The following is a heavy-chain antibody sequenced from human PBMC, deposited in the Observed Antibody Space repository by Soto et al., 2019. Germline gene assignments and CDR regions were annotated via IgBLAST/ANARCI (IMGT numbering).Heavy chain of an antibody. Sequence: PSETLSLTCTVSGGSISSYYWSWMRQPPGKGLEWMGEIYYSGSTNYNPSLKSRATISVDKSKNQFSLKLSSVTAADTAVYYCARVGGSGSYYLWWFDPWGQGTLVTVSS. CDR2: IYYSGST. D-gene: IGHD3-10*01. CDR1: GGSISSYY. V-gene: IGHV4-59*12. CDR3: ARVGGSGSYYLWWFDP. J-gene: IGHJ5*02.